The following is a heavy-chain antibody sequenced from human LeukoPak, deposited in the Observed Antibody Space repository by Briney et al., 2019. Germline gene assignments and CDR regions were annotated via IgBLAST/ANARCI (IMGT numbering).Heavy chain of an antibody. CDR2: ISSSSSYI. V-gene: IGHV3-21*01. CDR3: ARGYCSGGSCYGNFDY. CDR1: GFTFDDYG. J-gene: IGHJ4*02. Sequence: PGGSLRLSCAASGFTFDDYGMSWVRQAPGKGLEWVSAISSSSSYIYYADSVKGRFTISRDNAKNSLYLQMNSLRAEDTAVYYCARGYCSGGSCYGNFDYWGQGTLVTVSS. D-gene: IGHD2-15*01.